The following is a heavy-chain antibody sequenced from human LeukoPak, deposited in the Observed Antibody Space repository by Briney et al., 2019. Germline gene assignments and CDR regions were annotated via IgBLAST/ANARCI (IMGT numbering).Heavy chain of an antibody. CDR1: GFTFSSYS. D-gene: IGHD1-26*01. J-gene: IGHJ6*02. V-gene: IGHV3-48*01. Sequence: SGGSLRLSCAASGFTFSSYSMNWVRQAPGKGLEWVSYISSSSSAIYYADSVKGRFTISRDNAKNSLYLQMNSLRAEDTAVYYCAREGGSYPLRWRYFYYYGLDVWGQGTTVTVSS. CDR2: ISSSSSAI. CDR3: AREGGSYPLRWRYFYYYGLDV.